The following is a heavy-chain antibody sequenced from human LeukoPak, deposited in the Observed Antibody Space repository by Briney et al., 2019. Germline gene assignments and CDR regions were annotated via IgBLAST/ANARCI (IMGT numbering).Heavy chain of an antibody. CDR1: GFTFSSYA. V-gene: IGHV3-53*01. D-gene: IGHD6-19*01. CDR3: ASSGWYLDY. CDR2: IYSGGST. Sequence: GGSLRLSCAASGFTFSSYAMSWVRQAPGKGLEWVSVIYSGGSTYYADSVKGRFTISRDNSKNTLYLQMNSLRAEDTAVYYCASSGWYLDYWGQGTLVTVSS. J-gene: IGHJ4*02.